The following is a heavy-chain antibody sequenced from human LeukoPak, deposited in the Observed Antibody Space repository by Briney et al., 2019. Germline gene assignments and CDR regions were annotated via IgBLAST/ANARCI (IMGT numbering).Heavy chain of an antibody. D-gene: IGHD5-18*01. J-gene: IGHJ6*03. CDR3: AREGFTATGVNYYYHMDV. Sequence: ASVKVSCKASGFTFTSWTFSWVRQAPGQGLEWMGWISAYNGASNYAQKLQGRITMTTDASTDTVYMELRSLRSDDTAVYFCAREGFTATGVNYYYHMDVWGEGTSVTVSS. V-gene: IGHV1-18*01. CDR1: GFTFTSWT. CDR2: ISAYNGAS.